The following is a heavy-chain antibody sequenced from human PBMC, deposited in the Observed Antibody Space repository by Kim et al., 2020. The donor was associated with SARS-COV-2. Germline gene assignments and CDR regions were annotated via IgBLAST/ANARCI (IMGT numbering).Heavy chain of an antibody. J-gene: IGHJ4*02. CDR3: ARMGFGIAAADTLDY. Sequence: PSFQGQVTISADKSISTAYLQWSSLKASDTAMYYCARMGFGIAAADTLDYWGQGTLVTVSS. D-gene: IGHD6-13*01. V-gene: IGHV5-51*01.